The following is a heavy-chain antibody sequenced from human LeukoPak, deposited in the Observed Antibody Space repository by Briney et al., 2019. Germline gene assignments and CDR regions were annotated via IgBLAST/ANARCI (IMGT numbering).Heavy chain of an antibody. D-gene: IGHD4-23*01. CDR1: GFTFTGYY. Sequence: ASVTVSCKASGFTFTGYYIHWVRQAPGQGLEWMGWVNPNSSGTNYAQMFQGRVTMTRDTSINTAYMELSGLRSDDTAVYYCARDSYGGNWSLGYWGQGTLVTVSS. CDR3: ARDSYGGNWSLGY. CDR2: VNPNSSGT. V-gene: IGHV1-2*02. J-gene: IGHJ4*02.